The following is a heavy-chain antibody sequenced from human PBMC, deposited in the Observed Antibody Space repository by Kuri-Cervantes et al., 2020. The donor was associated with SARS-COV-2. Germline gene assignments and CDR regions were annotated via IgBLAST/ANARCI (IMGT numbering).Heavy chain of an antibody. CDR2: SNAGNGNT. D-gene: IGHD6-13*01. J-gene: IGHJ6*03. V-gene: IGHV1-3*02. Sequence: ASVKVSCKASGYTFTSYAMHWVRQAPGQRLEWMGWSNAGNGNTKYSQEFQGRVTITRDTSISTAYMELSRLRSDDTAVYYCARGGGYSSSYYYYMDVWGKGTTVTVSS. CDR1: GYTFTSYA. CDR3: ARGGGYSSSYYYYMDV.